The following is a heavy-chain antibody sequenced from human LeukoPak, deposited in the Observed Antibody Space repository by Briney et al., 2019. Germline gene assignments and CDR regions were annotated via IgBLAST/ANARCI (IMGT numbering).Heavy chain of an antibody. D-gene: IGHD6-13*01. Sequence: ASVKVSCKASGHTFTSYGISWVRQAPGQGLEWMGWISAYNGNTNYAQKLQGRVTMTTDTSTSTAYMELRSLRSDDTAVYYCARDRAAGTANKIDCWGQGTLVTVSS. CDR3: ARDRAAGTANKIDC. J-gene: IGHJ4*02. V-gene: IGHV1-18*01. CDR2: ISAYNGNT. CDR1: GHTFTSYG.